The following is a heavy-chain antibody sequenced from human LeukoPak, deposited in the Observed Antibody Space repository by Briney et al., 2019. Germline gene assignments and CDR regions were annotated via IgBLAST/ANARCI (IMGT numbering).Heavy chain of an antibody. Sequence: GGSLRLSCAASGFTFSSYAMSWVRQAPGKGLEWVSTISDSPGSTHCADSVKGRFTISRDNSKNTLYLQMNSLRAEDTAVYYCAKGGSGWYVSRSGYFDYWGQGTLVTVSS. J-gene: IGHJ4*02. D-gene: IGHD6-19*01. CDR1: GFTFSSYA. CDR2: ISDSPGST. V-gene: IGHV3-23*01. CDR3: AKGGSGWYVSRSGYFDY.